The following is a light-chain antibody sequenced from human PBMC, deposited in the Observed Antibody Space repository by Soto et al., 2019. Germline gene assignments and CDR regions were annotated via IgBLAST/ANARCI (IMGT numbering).Light chain of an antibody. CDR2: TNN. J-gene: IGLJ1*01. CDR1: TSNIESHT. Sequence: QSVLTQPHSASGTPGQRITISCSGSTSNIESHTVNWYQQVPGTAPKLLINTNNQRPSGVPDRFSGSKSGASAYLTISGLQSEDAATYYCATWDDSRKGVFGTGTKLTVL. CDR3: ATWDDSRKGV. V-gene: IGLV1-44*01.